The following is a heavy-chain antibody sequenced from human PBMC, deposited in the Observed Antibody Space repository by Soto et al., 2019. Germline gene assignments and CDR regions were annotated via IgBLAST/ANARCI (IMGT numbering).Heavy chain of an antibody. CDR2: VIRLIGKV. D-gene: IGHD3-10*01. CDR1: GGSFTSFS. J-gene: IGHJ6*02. CDR3: GRGVTIFGSAPRDLPPDV. V-gene: IGHV1-69*05. Sequence: LEQSGAEVRSPGSSVTISCKASGGSFTSFSIDWVRQAPGEGPEWIGGVIRLIGKVRYSPTFQNRVTMTTDESANTAFLHLRRLTSDDTAVYFCGRGVTIFGSAPRDLPPDVWGQGTALIVSS.